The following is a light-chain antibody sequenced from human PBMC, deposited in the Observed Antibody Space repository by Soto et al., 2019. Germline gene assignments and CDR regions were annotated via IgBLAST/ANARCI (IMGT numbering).Light chain of an antibody. CDR2: GAS. CDR1: QSVLYSSNSKNY. J-gene: IGKJ5*01. CDR3: QQHHSTPLA. Sequence: DIVMTQSPDSLAVSLGERATINCKSSQSVLYSSNSKNYLAWYQQKAGQPPKLLIYGASTRESGVPDRFSGSGSGTDFTLTISSLQAEDVAVYYCQQHHSTPLAFGQGTRLEIK. V-gene: IGKV4-1*01.